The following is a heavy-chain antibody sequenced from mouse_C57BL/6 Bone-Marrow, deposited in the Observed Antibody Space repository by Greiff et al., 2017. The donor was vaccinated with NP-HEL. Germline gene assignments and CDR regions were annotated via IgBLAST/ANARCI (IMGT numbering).Heavy chain of an antibody. CDR1: GYTFTSYW. CDR2: IDPSDSYT. Sequence: QVQLQQPGAELVMPGASVKLSCKASGYTFTSYWMHWVKQRPGQGLEWIGEIDPSDSYTNYNQKFKGKSTLTVDKSSSTAYMQLSSLTSEDSAVYYCAREGLYYGYALFAYWGQGTLVTVSA. D-gene: IGHD2-2*01. J-gene: IGHJ3*01. CDR3: AREGLYYGYALFAY. V-gene: IGHV1-69*01.